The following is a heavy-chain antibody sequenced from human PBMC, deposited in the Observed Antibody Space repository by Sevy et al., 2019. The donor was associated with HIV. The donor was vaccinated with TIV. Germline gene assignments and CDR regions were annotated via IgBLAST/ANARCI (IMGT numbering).Heavy chain of an antibody. V-gene: IGHV2-5*02. D-gene: IGHD3-9*01. CDR2: IYWDDDK. J-gene: IGHJ4*02. CDR1: GFSFSTSGVG. CDR3: AHRRSKGITITEFDY. Sequence: SGPTRVKPTQTLTLTCTFSGFSFSTSGVGVGWIRQPPGKALEWLALIYWDDDKRYSPSLKSRLTITKDTSKDQVVLTMANMDPVDTGTYYCAHRRSKGITITEFDYWGQGTLVTVSS.